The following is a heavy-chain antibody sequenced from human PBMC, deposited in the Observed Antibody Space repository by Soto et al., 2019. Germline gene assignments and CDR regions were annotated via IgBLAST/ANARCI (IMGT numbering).Heavy chain of an antibody. CDR2: ISAYNGNT. Sequence: ASVKASCKASGYTFSSYGIHWARPAPGQGLEWMGWISAYNGNTNHAQKFQGRITLTTDTSTGTAYMDLRSLRSDDTAVYYCPRERDDSSWSSPEYFQHWGQGTLFTVSS. D-gene: IGHD6-13*01. CDR1: GYTFSSYG. J-gene: IGHJ1*01. V-gene: IGHV1-18*01. CDR3: PRERDDSSWSSPEYFQH.